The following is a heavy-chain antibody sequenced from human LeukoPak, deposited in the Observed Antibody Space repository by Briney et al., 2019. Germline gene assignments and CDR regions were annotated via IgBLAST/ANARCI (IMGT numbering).Heavy chain of an antibody. CDR2: IRAYNGNT. V-gene: IGHV1-18*01. Sequence: ASVKVSCKASGYTFTCYGISWVRQAPGQGLECMGWIRAYNGNTNYAQKLQGRVTMTTDTSTSTAYMELRSLRSDDTAVYYCARVKQWLVRVYYYYGMDVWGQGTTVTVSS. CDR3: ARVKQWLVRVYYYYGMDV. J-gene: IGHJ6*02. CDR1: GYTFTCYG. D-gene: IGHD6-19*01.